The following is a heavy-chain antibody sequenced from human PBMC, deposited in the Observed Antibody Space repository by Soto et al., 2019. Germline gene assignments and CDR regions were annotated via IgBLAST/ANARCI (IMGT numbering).Heavy chain of an antibody. CDR3: ARGAGGRYYTDY. CDR1: GFTFSSFW. V-gene: IGHV3-74*01. J-gene: IGHJ4*02. CDR2: INFDGTRT. D-gene: IGHD1-26*01. Sequence: EVQLVESGGGLVQPGGSLRLSCAASGFTFSSFWMHWVRQGPGKGLVWLSRINFDGTRTTYADSVKGRFTISRDNANDTVYLQMNSLRAEDTAVYYCARGAGGRYYTDYWGQGNLVTVSS.